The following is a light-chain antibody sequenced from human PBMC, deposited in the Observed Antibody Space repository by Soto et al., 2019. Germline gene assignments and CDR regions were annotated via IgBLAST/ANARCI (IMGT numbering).Light chain of an antibody. CDR2: AAS. J-gene: IGKJ5*01. V-gene: IGKV1-5*01. CDR3: QQLNSYPLT. CDR1: QTISSW. Sequence: DIQMTQSPSTLSGSVGDRVTITCRASQTISSWLAWYQQKPGKAPKLLIYAASTLHSGVPSRFSGSGSGTDFPLTISSLQPEDFATYYCQQLNSYPLTFGQGTRLEMK.